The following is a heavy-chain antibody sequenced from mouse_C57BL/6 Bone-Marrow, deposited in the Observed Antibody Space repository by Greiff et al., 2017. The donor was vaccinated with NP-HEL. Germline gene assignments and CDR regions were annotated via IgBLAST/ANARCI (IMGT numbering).Heavy chain of an antibody. D-gene: IGHD1-1*01. V-gene: IGHV1-55*01. CDR1: GYTFTSYW. CDR2: IYPGSGST. Sequence: QVQLQQPGAELVKPGASVKMSCKASGYTFTSYWITWVKQRPGQGLEWIGDIYPGSGSTNYNEKFKSKATLTVDTSSSTAYMQLSSLTSEDSAVYYSASHYYGTPYWYFDDWGTGTTVTVSS. CDR3: ASHYYGTPYWYFDD. J-gene: IGHJ1*03.